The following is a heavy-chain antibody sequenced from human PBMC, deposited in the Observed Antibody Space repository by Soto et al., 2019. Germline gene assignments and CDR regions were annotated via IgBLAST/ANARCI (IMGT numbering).Heavy chain of an antibody. CDR3: AKLAAAVLNWFDP. D-gene: IGHD6-13*01. J-gene: IGHJ5*02. V-gene: IGHV1-69*13. CDR2: IIPIFGTA. CDR1: GGTFSSYA. Sequence: SVKVSCKASGGTFSSYAISWVRQAPGQGLEWMGGIIPIFGTANYAQKFQGRVTITADESTSTAYMELSSLRSEDTAVYYCAKLAAAVLNWFDPWGQGTLVTVSS.